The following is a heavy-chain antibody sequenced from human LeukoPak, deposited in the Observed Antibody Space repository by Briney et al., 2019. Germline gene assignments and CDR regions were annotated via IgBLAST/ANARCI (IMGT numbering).Heavy chain of an antibody. CDR3: ASQADFDSGAWGY. V-gene: IGHV4-59*08. J-gene: IGHJ4*02. CDR1: GGSLRSYY. CDR2: IYYSGIT. D-gene: IGHD3-9*01. Sequence: PSETLSPTCTVSGGSLRSYYWRWIRQPPGKGLGWIGYIYYSGITNYSHSLKSRVTISVDTHKNQFSLKLSSVTAADTAVYYCASQADFDSGAWGYWGQGTLVTVSS.